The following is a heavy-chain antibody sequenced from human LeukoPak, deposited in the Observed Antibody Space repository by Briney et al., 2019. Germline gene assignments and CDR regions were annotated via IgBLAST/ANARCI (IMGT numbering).Heavy chain of an antibody. Sequence: PSETLSLTCTVSGGSISSYYWSWIRQPPGKGLEWIGYIYTSGSTNYNPSLKSRVTISVDTSKNQFSLKLSSVTAADTAVYYCARSSGGSYSLPPFDYWGQGTLVTVSS. J-gene: IGHJ4*02. CDR1: GGSISSYY. V-gene: IGHV4-4*09. CDR3: ARSSGGSYSLPPFDY. D-gene: IGHD1-26*01. CDR2: IYTSGST.